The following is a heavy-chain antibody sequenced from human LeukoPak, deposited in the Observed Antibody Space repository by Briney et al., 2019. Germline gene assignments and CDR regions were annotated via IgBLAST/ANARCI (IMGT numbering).Heavy chain of an antibody. D-gene: IGHD6-13*01. CDR3: VRKCQRLVLRGAFDM. J-gene: IGHJ3*02. CDR1: GFIFSDYY. V-gene: IGHV3-11*01. CDR2: ISRGGATT. Sequence: GGSLRLSCEASGFIFSDYYMTWIRQAPGRGLEWVSYISRGGATTHYADSVKGRFTISRDNAKSSLFLQIDRLRAEDTAVYYCVRKCQRLVLRGAFDMWGQGTMVTVSS.